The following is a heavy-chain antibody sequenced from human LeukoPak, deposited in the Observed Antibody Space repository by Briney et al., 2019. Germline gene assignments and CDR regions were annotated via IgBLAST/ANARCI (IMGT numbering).Heavy chain of an antibody. CDR3: ARQLWSAAGHFDY. CDR2: IYYSGST. J-gene: IGHJ4*02. D-gene: IGHD5-18*01. V-gene: IGHV4-31*03. CDR1: GGSISSGGYY. Sequence: PQTLSLTCTVSGGSISSGGYYWSWIRQHPGKGLEWIGYIYYSGSTYYNPSLKSRVTISVDASKNQFSLKLSSVTAADTAVYYCARQLWSAAGHFDYWGQGTLVTVSS.